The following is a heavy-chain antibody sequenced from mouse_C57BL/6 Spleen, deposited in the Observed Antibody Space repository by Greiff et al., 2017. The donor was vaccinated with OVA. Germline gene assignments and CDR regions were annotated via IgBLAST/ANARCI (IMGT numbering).Heavy chain of an antibody. D-gene: IGHD1-1*01. CDR3: TRSAYYYGSSYWYFDV. J-gene: IGHJ1*03. CDR1: GYPFTDYE. V-gene: IGHV1-15*01. CDR2: IDPETGGT. Sequence: QVQLQQSGAELVRPGASVTLSCKASGYPFTDYEMPWVKQTPVHGLEWIGAIDPETGGTAYNQKFKGKAILTADKSSSTAYMELRSLTSEDSAVYYCTRSAYYYGSSYWYFDVWGTGTTVTVSS.